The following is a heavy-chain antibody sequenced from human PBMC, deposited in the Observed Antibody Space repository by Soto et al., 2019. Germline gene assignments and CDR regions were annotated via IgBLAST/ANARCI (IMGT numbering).Heavy chain of an antibody. Sequence: ASVKVSCKASGYTFTSYAMHWVRQAPGQRLEWMGWINAGNGNTKYSQKFQGRVTITRDTSASTAYMELSSLRSEDTAVYYCARAPRYCISTSCYRGYYFDYWGQGTLVTVSS. CDR1: GYTFTSYA. D-gene: IGHD2-2*01. CDR3: ARAPRYCISTSCYRGYYFDY. CDR2: INAGNGNT. J-gene: IGHJ4*02. V-gene: IGHV1-3*01.